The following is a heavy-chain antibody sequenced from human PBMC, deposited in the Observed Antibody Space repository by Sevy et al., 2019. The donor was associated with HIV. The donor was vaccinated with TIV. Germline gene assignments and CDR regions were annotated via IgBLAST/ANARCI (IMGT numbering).Heavy chain of an antibody. J-gene: IGHJ4*02. V-gene: IGHV3-7*01. CDR2: IKQDGSEK. CDR3: ARPYRTDPFYYSGSGGYYYPRYFDY. CDR1: GFTFSNYW. D-gene: IGHD3-22*01. Sequence: GGSLRLSCAASGFTFSNYWMSWVRQAPGKGLEWVANIKQDGSEKYYVDSVKGRFTISRDNAKNSLYLQMNSLRAEDTAVYYCARPYRTDPFYYSGSGGYYYPRYFDYWGQGTLVTVSS.